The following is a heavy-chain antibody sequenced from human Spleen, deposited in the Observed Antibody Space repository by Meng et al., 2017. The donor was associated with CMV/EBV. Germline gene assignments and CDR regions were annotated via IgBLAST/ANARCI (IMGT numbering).Heavy chain of an antibody. CDR1: GSIRNKYW. V-gene: IGHV4-4*02. J-gene: IGHJ5*01. D-gene: IGHD2-2*01. CDR3: ATIVVIPSPVARFRFDS. Sequence: GSIRNKYWGRWVQQPRGKGLEWIEEICHNESVNTNPSLKSRVNMSLDKYKNRFSLRLKSVTAADTAVYYCATIVVIPSPVARFRFDSWGLGTLVTVPS. CDR2: ICHNESV.